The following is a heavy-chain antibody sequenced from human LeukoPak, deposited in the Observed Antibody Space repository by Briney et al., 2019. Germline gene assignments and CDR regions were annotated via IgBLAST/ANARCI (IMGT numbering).Heavy chain of an antibody. J-gene: IGHJ3*02. CDR1: GFTVSSNY. V-gene: IGHV3-23*01. Sequence: GGSLRLSCAASGFTVSSNYMNWVRQAPGKGLEWVSAISGSGGSTYYADSVKGRFTISRDNSKNTLYLQMDSLRAEDTAVYYCARGGIITSYAFEIWGQGTMVTVSS. CDR3: ARGGIITSYAFEI. CDR2: ISGSGGST. D-gene: IGHD3-10*01.